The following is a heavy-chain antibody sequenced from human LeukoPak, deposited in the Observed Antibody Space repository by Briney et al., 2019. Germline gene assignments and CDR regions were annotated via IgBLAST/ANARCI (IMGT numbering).Heavy chain of an antibody. J-gene: IGHJ5*02. CDR3: ARGVAENGNPNYFDP. CDR2: VWSDGTRE. D-gene: IGHD6-13*01. CDR1: GFIFSRYA. V-gene: IGHV3-33*01. Sequence: RSGRSLRLSCAASGFIFSRYAMHWVRQAPGTGLEWLAVVWSDGTREYYIVSVKGRFTISRDNSKNTLYLQMNSLRAEDTAVYSCARGVAENGNPNYFDPWGRGTLVTVSS.